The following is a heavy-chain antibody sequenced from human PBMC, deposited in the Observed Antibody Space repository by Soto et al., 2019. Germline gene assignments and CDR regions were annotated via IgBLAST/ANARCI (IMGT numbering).Heavy chain of an antibody. V-gene: IGHV4-31*02. CDR2: IYYSGST. D-gene: IGHD2-15*01. CDR3: AREIPVAATYFDY. CDR1: GGSIDSGGYY. J-gene: IGHJ4*02. Sequence: PSETLSRTWSVSGGSIDSGGYYWSWIRHHPGKGLEWIGYIYYSGSTYYNPSLKSRVSISVDTSKNQFSLKLSSVTAADTAVYYCAREIPVAATYFDYWGQGTLVTVSS.